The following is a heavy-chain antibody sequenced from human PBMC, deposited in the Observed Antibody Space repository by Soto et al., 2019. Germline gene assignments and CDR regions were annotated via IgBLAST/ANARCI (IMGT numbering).Heavy chain of an antibody. J-gene: IGHJ4*02. CDR2: IYHSGST. D-gene: IGHD1-1*01. CDR1: GGSISSGGYS. Sequence: PSETLSLTCAVSGGSISSGGYSWSWIRQPPGKGLEWIGYIYHSGSTYYNPSLKSRVTISVDRSKNQFSLKLSSVTAADTAVYHCARARTPTNYYFDYWGQGTLVTVSS. V-gene: IGHV4-30-2*01. CDR3: ARARTPTNYYFDY.